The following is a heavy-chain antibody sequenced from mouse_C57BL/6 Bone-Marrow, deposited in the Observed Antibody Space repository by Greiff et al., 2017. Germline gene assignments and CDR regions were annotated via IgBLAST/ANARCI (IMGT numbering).Heavy chain of an antibody. CDR3: ARGAQATCAMDY. CDR2: INPSNGGT. D-gene: IGHD3-2*02. Sequence: QVQLQQPGTELVKPGASVKLSCKASGYTFTSYWMHWVKQRPGQGLEWIGNINPSNGGTNYNEKFKSKATLTVDKSSSTAYMQLSSLTSEDSAVXYCARGAQATCAMDYWGQGTSVTVSS. V-gene: IGHV1-53*01. CDR1: GYTFTSYW. J-gene: IGHJ4*01.